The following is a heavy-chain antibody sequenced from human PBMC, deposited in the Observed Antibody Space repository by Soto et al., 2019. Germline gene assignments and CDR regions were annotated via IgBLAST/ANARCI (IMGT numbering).Heavy chain of an antibody. D-gene: IGHD2-15*01. Sequence: SQTLSLTCAISGDSVSSNSAAWNWIRQSPSRGLEWLGRTYYRSKWYKEYAASVKSRITINPDTSKNQFSLQLNSVSPEDTAVYYCVRTVGWLDPWGQGTLVTLSS. CDR2: TYYRSKWYK. CDR3: VRTVGWLDP. V-gene: IGHV6-1*01. J-gene: IGHJ5*02. CDR1: GDSVSSNSAA.